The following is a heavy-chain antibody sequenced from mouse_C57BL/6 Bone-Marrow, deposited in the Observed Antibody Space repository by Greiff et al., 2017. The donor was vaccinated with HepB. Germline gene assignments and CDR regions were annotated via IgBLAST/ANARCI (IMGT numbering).Heavy chain of an antibody. V-gene: IGHV5-16*01. CDR1: GFTFSDYY. Sequence: EVMLVESEGGLVQPGSSMKLSCTASGFTFSDYYMAWVRQVPEKGLEWVANINYDGSSTYYLDSLKSRFIISRDNAKNILYLQMSSLKSEDTAAYYCARGGGPWFAYWGQGTLVTVSA. J-gene: IGHJ3*01. D-gene: IGHD3-1*01. CDR3: ARGGGPWFAY. CDR2: INYDGSST.